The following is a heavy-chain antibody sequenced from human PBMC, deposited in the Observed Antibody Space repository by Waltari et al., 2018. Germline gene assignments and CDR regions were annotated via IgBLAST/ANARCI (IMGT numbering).Heavy chain of an antibody. CDR2: IYYSGST. CDR3: ARVVVPAAIGEYYFDY. J-gene: IGHJ4*02. CDR1: GGSISSGDYY. D-gene: IGHD2-2*01. V-gene: IGHV4-30-4*08. Sequence: QVQLQESGPGLVKPSQTLSLTCTVSGGSISSGDYYWSWTRQPPGKGLEWIGYIYYSGSTYYNPSLKSRVTISVDTSKNQFSLKLSSVTAADTAVYYCARVVVPAAIGEYYFDYWGQGTLVTVSS.